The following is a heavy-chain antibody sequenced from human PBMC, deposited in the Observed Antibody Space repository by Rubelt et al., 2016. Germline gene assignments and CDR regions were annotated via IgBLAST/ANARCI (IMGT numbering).Heavy chain of an antibody. D-gene: IGHD2-2*01. CDR3: ATGIVVVPAHVPSRDY. V-gene: IGHV1-24*01. Sequence: QVQLVQSGAEVKKPGASVKVSCKVSGYTLTELSMHWVRQAPGKGLEWMGGFDPEDGETIYAQKFQGRVTMTEDTATDTAYMGLSSLRSEDTAVYYCATGIVVVPAHVPSRDYWGQGTLVTVSS. J-gene: IGHJ4*02. CDR2: FDPEDGET. CDR1: GYTLTELS.